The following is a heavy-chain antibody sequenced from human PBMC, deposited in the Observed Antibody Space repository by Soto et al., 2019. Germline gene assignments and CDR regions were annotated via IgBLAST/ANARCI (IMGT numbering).Heavy chain of an antibody. V-gene: IGHV1-3*01. CDR3: ARDIQSVGPRANDAFDV. Sequence: QVQLVQSGAELKKPGASVNISCTASGFTFTDNLINWVRQAPGQGLEWMGWINPDTGNTRYSETFQGRVTISRHSSASIAYLELSGLKNEDTPLYFCARDIQSVGPRANDAFDVWGQGTMITVSS. CDR2: INPDTGNT. J-gene: IGHJ3*01. CDR1: GFTFTDNL. D-gene: IGHD5-18*01.